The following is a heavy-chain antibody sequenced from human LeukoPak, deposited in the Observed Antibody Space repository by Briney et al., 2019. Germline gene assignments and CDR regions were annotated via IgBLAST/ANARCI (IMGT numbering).Heavy chain of an antibody. CDR3: ARASITIFGVVSPLDY. Sequence: ASVKVSFKASGYTFTVYYMHWVRQAPGQGLEWMGWINPNSGGTNNAQKFQGRVTMTRDTSISTAYMELSGLRSDDTAVYYCARASITIFGVVSPLDYWGQGTLVTVSS. D-gene: IGHD3-3*01. CDR1: GYTFTVYY. V-gene: IGHV1-2*02. J-gene: IGHJ4*02. CDR2: INPNSGGT.